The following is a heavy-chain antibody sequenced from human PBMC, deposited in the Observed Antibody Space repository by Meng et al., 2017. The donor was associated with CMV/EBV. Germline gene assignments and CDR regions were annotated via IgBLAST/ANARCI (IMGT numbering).Heavy chain of an antibody. Sequence: ASVKVSCKASGYTFTSYYMHWVRQAPGQGLEWMGIINPSGGSTSYAQKFQGRVTMTRDTSTSTVYMELSSLRSEDTAVYYCARAPYSSSSYYYYGMDVWGQGTTVTVSS. CDR3: ARAPYSSSSYYYYGMDV. CDR2: INPSGGST. D-gene: IGHD6-6*01. J-gene: IGHJ6*02. V-gene: IGHV1-46*01. CDR1: GYTFTSYY.